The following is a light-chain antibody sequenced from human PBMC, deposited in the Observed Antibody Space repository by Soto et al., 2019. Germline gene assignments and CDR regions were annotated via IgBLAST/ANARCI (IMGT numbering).Light chain of an antibody. Sequence: QSALTQPASVSGSPGQSITISCTGTSSDVGSYNLVSWYQQRPTKAPKLMIYEVSKRPSGVSNRFSGSKSDNTASLTISGLQAEDEADYYCCSYAGSSTLAVFGGGTQLTVL. CDR3: CSYAGSSTLAV. J-gene: IGLJ7*01. CDR1: SSDVGSYNL. V-gene: IGLV2-23*02. CDR2: EVS.